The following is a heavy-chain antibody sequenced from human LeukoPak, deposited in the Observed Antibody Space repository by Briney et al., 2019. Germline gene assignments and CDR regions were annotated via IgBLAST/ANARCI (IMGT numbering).Heavy chain of an antibody. Sequence: PGGSLRLSCAASGFTFSSYGMHWVRQAPGKGLEWVAFMRYDGSNKYYADSVKGRFTISRDNSKNTLYLQMNSLRAEDTAVYYCARDYYDSSGSDYWGQGTLVTVSS. CDR2: MRYDGSNK. J-gene: IGHJ4*02. D-gene: IGHD3-22*01. CDR1: GFTFSSYG. V-gene: IGHV3-30*02. CDR3: ARDYYDSSGSDY.